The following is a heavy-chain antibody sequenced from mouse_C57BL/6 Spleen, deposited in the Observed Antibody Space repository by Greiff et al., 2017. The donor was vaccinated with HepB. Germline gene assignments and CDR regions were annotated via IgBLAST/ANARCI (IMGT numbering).Heavy chain of an antibody. Sequence: VQLKQSGPELVKPGASVKISCKASGYSFTGYYMNWVKQSPEKSLEWIGEINPSTGGTTYNQKFKAKATLTVDKSSSTAYMQLKSLTSEDSAVYYCARSGNYYGSSFDYWGQGTTLTVSS. CDR2: INPSTGGT. V-gene: IGHV1-42*01. J-gene: IGHJ2*01. D-gene: IGHD1-1*01. CDR3: ARSGNYYGSSFDY. CDR1: GYSFTGYY.